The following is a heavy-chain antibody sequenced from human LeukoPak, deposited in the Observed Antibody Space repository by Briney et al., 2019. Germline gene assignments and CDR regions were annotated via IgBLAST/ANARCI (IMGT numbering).Heavy chain of an antibody. CDR3: ARDLGWLQSDY. D-gene: IGHD5-24*01. CDR2: IKTDGSTT. CDR1: GFTFSSYW. Sequence: PGGSLRLSCAASGFTFSSYWMHWVRQAPGKGLVWVSRIKTDGSTTSYADSVKDRFTISRDNAKNSVYPQIHNLRAEDTAVYYCARDLGWLQSDYWGQGTLVAVSS. J-gene: IGHJ4*02. V-gene: IGHV3-74*01.